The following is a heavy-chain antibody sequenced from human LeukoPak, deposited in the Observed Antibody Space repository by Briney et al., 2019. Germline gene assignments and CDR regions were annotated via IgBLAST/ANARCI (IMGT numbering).Heavy chain of an antibody. CDR3: ARGQYYSDPSAYPDFDF. D-gene: IGHD3-22*01. Sequence: SESLSLTFAGYVGSFSDYYWNWIRPPPTKGLAWIGEINHSGSTNYNPSLKSRVTMSVDTSKNQFSLKLSSVTAADTAVYYCARGQYYSDPSAYPDFDFWGQGTLVTVSS. V-gene: IGHV4-34*01. CDR1: VGSFSDYY. J-gene: IGHJ4*02. CDR2: INHSGST.